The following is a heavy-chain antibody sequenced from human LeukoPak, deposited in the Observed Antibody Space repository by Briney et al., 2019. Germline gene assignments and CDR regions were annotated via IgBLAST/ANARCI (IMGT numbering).Heavy chain of an antibody. CDR1: GFTFRSYA. V-gene: IGHV3-23*01. J-gene: IGHJ4*02. CDR3: AKDRDYYDTPFDY. D-gene: IGHD3-22*01. Sequence: GGSLRLSCAASGFTFRSYAMSWVRQAPGKGLEWVSAISGSGGSTYYADSVKGRFTISRDNSKNTLYLQMNSLRAEDAAVYYCAKDRDYYDTPFDYWGQGTLVTVSS. CDR2: ISGSGGST.